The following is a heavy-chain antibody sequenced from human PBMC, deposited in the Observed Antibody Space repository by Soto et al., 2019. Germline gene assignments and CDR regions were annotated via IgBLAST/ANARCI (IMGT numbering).Heavy chain of an antibody. CDR2: INHSGST. CDR1: GGSFSGYY. D-gene: IGHD3-9*01. CDR3: ARGGGYYDILTGYFDYYYYYGMDV. J-gene: IGHJ6*02. V-gene: IGHV4-34*01. Sequence: PSETLSLTCAVYGGSFSGYYWSWIRQPPGKGLEWIGEINHSGSTNYNPSLKSRVTISVDTSKNQFSLKLSSVTAADTAVYYCARGGGYYDILTGYFDYYYYYGMDVWGQGTTVTVSS.